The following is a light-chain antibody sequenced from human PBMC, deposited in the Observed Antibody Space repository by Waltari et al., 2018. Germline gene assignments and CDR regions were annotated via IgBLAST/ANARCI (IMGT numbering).Light chain of an antibody. Sequence: QSALTQPPSASGSPGQSVPISCTGTSSEAGGHNFVSWYQQHPGKVPKLMIHEVSKRPSGVPDRFSGSKSGDTASLTVSGLQAEDEADYYCTSYAGSNILVFGGGTKLTVL. CDR2: EVS. J-gene: IGLJ2*01. CDR1: SSEAGGHNF. CDR3: TSYAGSNILV. V-gene: IGLV2-8*01.